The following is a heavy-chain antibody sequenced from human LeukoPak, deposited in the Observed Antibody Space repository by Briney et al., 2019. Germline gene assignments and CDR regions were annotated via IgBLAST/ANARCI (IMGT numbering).Heavy chain of an antibody. CDR3: ARHAGEVVAPCYFDY. Sequence: SETLSLTCTVSARSITTSPDSGGWIRQPPGKGLEWIGYIYYSGSTNYNPSLKSRVTISVDTYKNQFSLKLSSVTAADTAVYYCARHAGEVVAPCYFDYWGQGTLVTVSS. CDR1: ARSITTSPDS. V-gene: IGHV4-61*05. J-gene: IGHJ4*02. CDR2: IYYSGST. D-gene: IGHD2-15*01.